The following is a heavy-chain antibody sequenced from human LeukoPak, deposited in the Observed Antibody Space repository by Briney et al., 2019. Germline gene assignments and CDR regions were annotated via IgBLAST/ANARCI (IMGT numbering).Heavy chain of an antibody. CDR3: TGATDSSGWYR. V-gene: IGHV3-73*01. CDR2: IRSKANSYAT. D-gene: IGHD6-19*01. CDR1: GFTFSGSA. Sequence: GGSLRLSCAASGFTFSGSAMHWVRQASGKGLEWVVRIRSKANSYATAYAASVKGRFTISRDDSKNTAYLQMNSLKTEDTAVYYCTGATDSSGWYRWGQGTLVTVSS. J-gene: IGHJ4*02.